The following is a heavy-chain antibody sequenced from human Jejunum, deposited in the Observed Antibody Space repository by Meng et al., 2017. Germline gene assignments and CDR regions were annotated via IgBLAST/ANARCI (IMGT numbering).Heavy chain of an antibody. V-gene: IGHV3-23*01. CDR1: GFTFSSYG. CDR3: AKRLSTSASYYFDF. Sequence: GGSLRLSCAASGFTFSSYGMAWVRQAPGKGLEWVSRISYGGDVTDYADSVKGRFTISRDNSANMLYLQLNNLRADDTALYYCAKRLSTSASYYFDFWGQGTMVTVSS. D-gene: IGHD5/OR15-5a*01. J-gene: IGHJ4*02. CDR2: ISYGGDVT.